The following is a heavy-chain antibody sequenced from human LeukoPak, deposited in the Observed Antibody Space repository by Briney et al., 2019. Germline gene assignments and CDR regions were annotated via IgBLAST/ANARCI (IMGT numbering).Heavy chain of an antibody. CDR3: ARAAYSSTWYSRYFDL. V-gene: IGHV3-13*01. CDR2: IGTAGEI. J-gene: IGHJ2*01. D-gene: IGHD6-13*01. Sequence: GGSLRLSCAASGFTYSSYDIHWVRQATGKGLEWVSGIGTAGEIYYPGSVKGRFTICRENAKNSLYLQMNSLRAGDTAVYYCARAAYSSTWYSRYFDLWGRGTLVTVSS. CDR1: GFTYSSYD.